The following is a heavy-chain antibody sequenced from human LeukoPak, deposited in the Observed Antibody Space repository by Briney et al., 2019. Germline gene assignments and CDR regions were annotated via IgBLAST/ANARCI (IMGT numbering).Heavy chain of an antibody. J-gene: IGHJ5*02. CDR3: ARGWFDR. Sequence: PSETLSLTCTVSGGSINSNYWSWVRQSPGKGLEWIGNSYYTGSTNYNPSFKRRVTISVDTSKSQFSLSLTSVTAADTAVYYCARGWFDRWGQGILVTVSS. CDR1: GGSINSNY. V-gene: IGHV4-59*01. CDR2: SYYTGST.